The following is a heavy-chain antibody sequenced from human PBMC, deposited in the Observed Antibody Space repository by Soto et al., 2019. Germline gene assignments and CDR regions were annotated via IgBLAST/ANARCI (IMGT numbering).Heavy chain of an antibody. V-gene: IGHV1-69*06. CDR1: RGTFSSYA. J-gene: IGHJ4*02. CDR3: ARSGGGIASRNGFDY. Sequence: QVQLVQSGAEVKKPGSSVQVSCKASRGTFSSYAISWVRQAPGQGLEWLGGIIPIFGTANYAQKFQGRVTITADKSTSTAYMELSSLRSEDTAVYYCARSGGGIASRNGFDYWGQGTLVTVSS. D-gene: IGHD3-3*02. CDR2: IIPIFGTA.